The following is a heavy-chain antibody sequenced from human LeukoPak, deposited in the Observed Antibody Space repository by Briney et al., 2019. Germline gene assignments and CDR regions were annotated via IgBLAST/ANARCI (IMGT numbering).Heavy chain of an antibody. J-gene: IGHJ3*02. Sequence: SETLSLTCTVSGASISSYYWSWIRQPPGKGLEWIGYIYYSGSTKYNPSLKSRVTISLDTAKNQFSLKLSSVTAADTAVYYCAREWLPYAFDIWGQGTMVTVSS. CDR2: IYYSGST. D-gene: IGHD3-22*01. V-gene: IGHV4-59*01. CDR3: AREWLPYAFDI. CDR1: GASISSYY.